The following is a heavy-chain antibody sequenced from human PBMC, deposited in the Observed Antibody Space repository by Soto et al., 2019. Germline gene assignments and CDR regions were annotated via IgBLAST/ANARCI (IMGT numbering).Heavy chain of an antibody. CDR3: ATLQWMDAFDI. CDR2: ISSSGSTI. J-gene: IGHJ3*02. Sequence: PGWSLRLSCASSVFTFISYEMNWVRQAPGKGLEWVSYISSSGSTIYYADSVKGRFTISRDNAKNSLYLQMNSLRAEDTAVYYCATLQWMDAFDIWGQGTMVTVSS. V-gene: IGHV3-48*03. D-gene: IGHD6-19*01. CDR1: VFTFISYE.